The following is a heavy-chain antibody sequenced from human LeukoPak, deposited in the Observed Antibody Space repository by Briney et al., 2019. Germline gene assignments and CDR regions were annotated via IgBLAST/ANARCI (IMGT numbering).Heavy chain of an antibody. CDR2: IYYSGST. Sequence: PSETLSLTCTVSGGSISSSSYYWGWIRQPPGKGLEWIGSIYYSGSTYYNPPLKSRVTISVDTSKNQFSLKLSSVTDADTAVYYCARQRYDFWSGYYTDYYYYYYMDVWGKGTTVTVSS. D-gene: IGHD3-3*01. J-gene: IGHJ6*03. CDR1: GGSISSSSYY. CDR3: ARQRYDFWSGYYTDYYYYYYMDV. V-gene: IGHV4-39*01.